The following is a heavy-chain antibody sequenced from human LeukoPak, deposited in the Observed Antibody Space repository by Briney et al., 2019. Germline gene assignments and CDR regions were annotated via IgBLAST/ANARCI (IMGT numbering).Heavy chain of an antibody. CDR2: INHSGST. J-gene: IGHJ4*02. D-gene: IGHD2-2*01. CDR1: GGSFSGYY. Sequence: ASETLSLTCAVYGGSFSGYYWSWIRQPPGKGLEWIGEINHSGSTNYNPSLKSRVTISVDTSKNQFSLKLSSVTAADTAVYYSARGSPDIVVVPAAAAPSYYFDYWGQGTLVTVSS. V-gene: IGHV4-34*01. CDR3: ARGSPDIVVVPAAAAPSYYFDY.